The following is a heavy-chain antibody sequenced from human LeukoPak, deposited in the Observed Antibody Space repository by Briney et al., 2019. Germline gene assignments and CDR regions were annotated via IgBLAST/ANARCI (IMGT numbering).Heavy chain of an antibody. CDR2: IYTSGST. D-gene: IGHD2-2*01. V-gene: IGHV4-4*07. J-gene: IGHJ3*02. CDR3: ARDTAAARAFDI. Sequence: SETLSLTCTVSGGSISSYYWSWIRQPPGKGLEWIGRIYTSGSTNYNPSLKSRVTMSVDTSKNQFSLKLSSVTAADTAVYYCARDTAAARAFDIWGQGTMVTVSS. CDR1: GGSISSYY.